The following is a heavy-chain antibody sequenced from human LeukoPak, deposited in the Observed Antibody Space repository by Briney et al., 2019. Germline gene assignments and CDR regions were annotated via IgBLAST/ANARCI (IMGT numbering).Heavy chain of an antibody. V-gene: IGHV3-53*01. CDR2: IYSGGTT. J-gene: IGHJ3*02. CDR3: ARLTMVSAFDI. D-gene: IGHD4/OR15-4a*01. CDR1: GVTVSSNY. Sequence: PGGSLRLSCAASGVTVSSNYMSWVRQAPGKGLEWVSVIYSGGTTYYADSMKGRFTISRDSSKNTLYLQMNSLRAEDTAVYYCARLTMVSAFDIWGQGTMVTVSS.